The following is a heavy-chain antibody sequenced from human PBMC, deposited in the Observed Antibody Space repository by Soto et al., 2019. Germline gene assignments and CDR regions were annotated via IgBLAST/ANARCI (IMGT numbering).Heavy chain of an antibody. V-gene: IGHV4-39*01. CDR1: GGSISSSSFH. CDR2: IYYSGST. J-gene: IGHJ5*02. D-gene: IGHD3-9*01. Sequence: SETLSLTCTVSGGSISSSSFHWGWIRQPPGKGLEWIGSIYYSGSTYYSPSLKSRVTISVDTSKNQFSLKLSSVTAADTAVYYFFRRERAPATDWLFDPWGQGTLVFVS. CDR3: FRRERAPATDWLFDP.